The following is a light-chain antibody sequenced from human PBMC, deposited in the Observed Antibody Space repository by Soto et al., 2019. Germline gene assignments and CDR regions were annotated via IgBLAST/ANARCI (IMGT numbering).Light chain of an antibody. CDR3: QQYNNWPLT. J-gene: IGKJ4*01. V-gene: IGKV3-15*01. CDR1: QSVSSN. Sequence: EIVMTQSPATLSVSPGESATLSCRASQSVSSNLAWYQQKPGQAPKVLVYGVSTRATGIPARFSGSGSGTEFTLTINSLQSEDFAVYYCQQYNNWPLTFGGGTKVEIK. CDR2: GVS.